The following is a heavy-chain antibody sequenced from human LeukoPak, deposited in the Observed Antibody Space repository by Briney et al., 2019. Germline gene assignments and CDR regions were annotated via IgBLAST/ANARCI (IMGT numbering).Heavy chain of an antibody. D-gene: IGHD6-13*01. CDR2: MSRSGGTT. Sequence: GGSLRLSCAASGFTFSSNGMSWVRQAPGKGLEWVSTMSRSGGTTYYADAVKGRFSISRDNSKNTLFLLMNSLRAEDTALYYCAKADTSSSWHYYMDVWGKGTTVTVSS. V-gene: IGHV3-23*01. J-gene: IGHJ6*03. CDR1: GFTFSSNG. CDR3: AKADTSSSWHYYMDV.